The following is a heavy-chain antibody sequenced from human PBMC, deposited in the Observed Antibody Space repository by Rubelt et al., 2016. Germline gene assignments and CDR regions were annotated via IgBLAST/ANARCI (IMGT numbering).Heavy chain of an antibody. CDR1: GCTFTSYA. CDR3: ARDIYSGSYYGY. CDR2: INAGNGNT. J-gene: IGHJ4*02. V-gene: IGHV1-3*01. Sequence: QVQLVQSGAEVKKPGASVKVSCKASGCTFTSYAMHWVRQAPGQRLEWMGWINAGNGNTKNSQKFQGRVPITRDTSASTAYMELSSLRSEDAAVYYCARDIYSGSYYGYWGQGTLVTVSS. D-gene: IGHD1-26*01.